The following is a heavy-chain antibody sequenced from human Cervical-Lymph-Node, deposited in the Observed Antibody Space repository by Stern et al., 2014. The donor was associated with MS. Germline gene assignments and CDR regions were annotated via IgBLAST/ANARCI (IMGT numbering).Heavy chain of an antibody. J-gene: IGHJ6*02. CDR1: GFTFNKYA. V-gene: IGHV3-23*04. CDR2: ISGRGSSI. Sequence: EVQLEESGGDLVQPGGSLRLSCAASGFTFNKYAMNWVRQAPGKGLEWVSTISGRGSSIYYADSVKGRFTISRDNSENTLYLQMHSLRAEDTAIYYCAKQYFDSSGYSYYYGMDVWGQGTTVTVSS. CDR3: AKQYFDSSGYSYYYGMDV. D-gene: IGHD3-22*01.